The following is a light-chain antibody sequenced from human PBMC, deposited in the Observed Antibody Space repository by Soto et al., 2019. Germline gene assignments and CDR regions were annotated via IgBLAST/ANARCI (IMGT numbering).Light chain of an antibody. J-gene: IGLJ2*01. CDR1: SSNIGAGYD. CDR3: QSCDSSRSGVV. V-gene: IGLV1-40*01. Sequence: QSVLTQPPSVSGAPGQRVTISCTGSSSNIGAGYDVHWYQQLPGTAPKLLIYGNSNRPSGVPDRFSGSKSGTSAPLAITGLQAEDEADYYCQSCDSSRSGVVFGGGTQLTVL. CDR2: GNS.